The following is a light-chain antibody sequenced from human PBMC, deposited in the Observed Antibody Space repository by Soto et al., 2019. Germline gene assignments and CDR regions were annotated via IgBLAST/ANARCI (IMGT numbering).Light chain of an antibody. CDR3: CSYAGSSLYV. CDR2: EGS. Sequence: QSALTQPASVSGSPGQSITISCTGTSSDVGSYNLVSWYQQHPGKAPKLMIYEGSKRPSGVSNRFSGSKSGNTACLTISGLQAEDEADYYCCSYAGSSLYVFGTGTKVTVL. V-gene: IGLV2-23*01. J-gene: IGLJ1*01. CDR1: SSDVGSYNL.